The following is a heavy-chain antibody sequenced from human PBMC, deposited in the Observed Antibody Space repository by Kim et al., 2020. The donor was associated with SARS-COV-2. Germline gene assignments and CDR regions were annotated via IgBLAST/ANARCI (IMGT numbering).Heavy chain of an antibody. V-gene: IGHV3-9*01. CDR3: AKDIPVRDTMIWGFDY. Sequence: GGSLRLSCAASGFTFDDYAMHWVRQAPGKGLEWVSGISWNSGSIGYADSVKGRFTISRDNAKNSLYLQMNSLRAEDTALYYCAKDIPVRDTMIWGFDYWGQGTLVTVSS. CDR2: ISWNSGSI. J-gene: IGHJ4*02. CDR1: GFTFDDYA. D-gene: IGHD3-10*01.